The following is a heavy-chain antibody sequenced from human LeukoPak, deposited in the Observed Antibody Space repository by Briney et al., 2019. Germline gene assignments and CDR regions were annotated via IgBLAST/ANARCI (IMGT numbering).Heavy chain of an antibody. CDR2: IIPIFGTA. Sequence: SVKVSCKASVGTFSSYAISWVRQAPGQGLEWMGGIIPIFGTANYAQKFQGRVTITADESTSTAYMELSSLRSEDTAVYYCERGARYSSGWYGAFDIWGQGTMVTVSS. CDR1: VGTFSSYA. D-gene: IGHD6-19*01. J-gene: IGHJ3*02. V-gene: IGHV1-69*13. CDR3: ERGARYSSGWYGAFDI.